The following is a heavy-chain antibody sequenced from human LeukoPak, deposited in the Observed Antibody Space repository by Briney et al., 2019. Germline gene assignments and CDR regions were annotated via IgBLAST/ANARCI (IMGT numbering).Heavy chain of an antibody. Sequence: GASVKVSCKASGYTFTGYYMHWVRQAPGQGLEWMGWINPNSGGTNYAQKFQGRVTMTRDTSTNTVYMELSSLRSEDTAVYYCARGPSITMVRGGQWYYYMDVWGKGTTVTISS. CDR2: INPNSGGT. J-gene: IGHJ6*03. CDR3: ARGPSITMVRGGQWYYYMDV. CDR1: GYTFTGYY. V-gene: IGHV1-2*02. D-gene: IGHD3-10*01.